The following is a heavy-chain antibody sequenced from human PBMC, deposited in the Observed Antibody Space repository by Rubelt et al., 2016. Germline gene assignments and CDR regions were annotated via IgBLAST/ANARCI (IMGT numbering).Heavy chain of an antibody. CDR3: ARGVGGEKLFDS. V-gene: IGHV1-46*03. CDR2: ISPPGDTT. Sequence: QAQLVQSGAEVKKPGASVKVSCKASGYTLTDYYMHWVRQAPGQGLEWMGVISPPGDTTDYAQAFRGRMEVTRDLSTSTVYMERRSLGSDDTAVEYCARGVGGEKLFDSWGQGTLVAVSS. D-gene: IGHD3-16*01. CDR1: GYTLTDYY. J-gene: IGHJ4*02.